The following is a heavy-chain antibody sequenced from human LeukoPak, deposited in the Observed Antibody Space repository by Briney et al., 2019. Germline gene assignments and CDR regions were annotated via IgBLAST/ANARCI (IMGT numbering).Heavy chain of an antibody. CDR3: ATLGYCSGGSCRYFDY. CDR2: IYYSGST. D-gene: IGHD2-15*01. Sequence: PSETLSLTCTVSGGSISSSSYYWGWIRQPPGKGLEWIGSIYYSGSTYYNPSLKSRITISVDTSKNQFSLKLSSVTAADTAVYHCATLGYCSGGSCRYFDYWGQGTLVTVSS. V-gene: IGHV4-39*01. CDR1: GGSISSSSYY. J-gene: IGHJ4*02.